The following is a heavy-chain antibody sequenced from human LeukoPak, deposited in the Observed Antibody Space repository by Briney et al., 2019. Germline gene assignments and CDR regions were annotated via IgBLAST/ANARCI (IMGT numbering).Heavy chain of an antibody. CDR3: ASSTNYYDSSGPTWSY. Sequence: SSETLSLTCAVYGGSFSGYYWSWIRQPPGKGLEWIGEINHSGSTNYNPSLKSRVTISVDTSKNQFSLKLSSVTAADTAVYYCASSTNYYDSSGPTWSYWGQGTLVTVSS. D-gene: IGHD3-22*01. J-gene: IGHJ4*02. V-gene: IGHV4-34*01. CDR2: INHSGST. CDR1: GGSFSGYY.